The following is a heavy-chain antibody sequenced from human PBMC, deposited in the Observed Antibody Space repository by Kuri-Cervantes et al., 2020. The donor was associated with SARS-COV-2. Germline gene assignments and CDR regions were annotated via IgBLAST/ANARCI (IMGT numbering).Heavy chain of an antibody. Sequence: GGSLRLSCAASGFTFSSYSMNWVRQAPGKGLEWVSSISSSSSYIYYADSVKGRFTISRESGENSLYLHMNSVRGDDTAVYYCARVAGEGPIYYYYMDVWGKGTAVPSP. CDR2: ISSSSSYI. J-gene: IGHJ6*03. D-gene: IGHD2-21*01. V-gene: IGHV3-21*01. CDR3: ARVAGEGPIYYYYMDV. CDR1: GFTFSSYS.